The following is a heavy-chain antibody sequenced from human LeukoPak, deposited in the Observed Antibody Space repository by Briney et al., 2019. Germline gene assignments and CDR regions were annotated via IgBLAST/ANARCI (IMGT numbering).Heavy chain of an antibody. Sequence: SETLSLTCAVSGVSVSSGSYYWSWIRQPPGKGLEWVGYIYYSGSTNYNPSLKSRVTISVDTSKNQFSLKLSSVTAADTAVDYCASTYSSGWYSSLDYWGQGTLVTVSS. J-gene: IGHJ4*02. CDR3: ASTYSSGWYSSLDY. CDR1: GVSVSSGSYY. V-gene: IGHV4-61*01. CDR2: IYYSGST. D-gene: IGHD6-19*01.